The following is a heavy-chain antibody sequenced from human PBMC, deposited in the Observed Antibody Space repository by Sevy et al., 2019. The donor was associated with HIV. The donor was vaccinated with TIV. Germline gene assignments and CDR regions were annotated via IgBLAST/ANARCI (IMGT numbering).Heavy chain of an antibody. V-gene: IGHV3-7*01. Sequence: GGSLRLSCVGAGISISSHWMNWVRQSPGKGLEWVANINQDGSELYYVGSVKGRFTISRDNARNSGYLQMHSLSVEDSGVYYCARAMGVWGQGTTVTVSS. CDR3: ARAMGV. CDR1: GISISSHW. J-gene: IGHJ6*02. CDR2: INQDGSEL.